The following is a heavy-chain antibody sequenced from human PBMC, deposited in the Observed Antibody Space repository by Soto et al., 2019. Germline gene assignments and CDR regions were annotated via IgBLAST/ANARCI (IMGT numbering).Heavy chain of an antibody. CDR3: ARGGVSTPTFDY. J-gene: IGHJ4*02. V-gene: IGHV5-51*01. D-gene: IGHD3-3*01. CDR1: GYNFAGYL. Sequence: GESLKISFKGSGYNFAGYLISWVRQMPVKGLELMGIIYPSDSDTRYRPSFQGQVTISDDKSISSAYLQWSSLRASDTAMYYCARGGVSTPTFDYGGQGTLVNGSS. CDR2: IYPSDSDT.